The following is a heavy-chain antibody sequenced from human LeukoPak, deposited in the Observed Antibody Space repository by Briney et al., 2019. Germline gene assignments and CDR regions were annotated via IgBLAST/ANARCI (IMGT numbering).Heavy chain of an antibody. CDR3: AKRSDQLTYCFDY. D-gene: IGHD1-1*01. CDR2: ISGSGGST. J-gene: IGHJ4*02. V-gene: IGHV3-23*01. Sequence: GGSLRLSCAASGFTFSSYAMSWVRQAPGKGLEWVSAISGSGGSTYYADSVKGRFTVSRDISQSTLYLQMNNLRAEDAALYYCAKRSDQLTYCFDYWGQGTLVTVSS. CDR1: GFTFSSYA.